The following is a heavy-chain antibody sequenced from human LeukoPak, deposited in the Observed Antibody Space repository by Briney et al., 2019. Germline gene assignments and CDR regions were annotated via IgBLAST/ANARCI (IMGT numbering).Heavy chain of an antibody. CDR2: IYYSGTT. CDR3: ARQISDYYYYYMDV. D-gene: IGHD2-15*01. Sequence: SETLSLTCTVSGYSISSGYYWGWIRQPPGKGLEWIGTIYYSGTTYYNPSLESRVTIFEDTSKNQFSLMLTSVTAADTAVYYCARQISDYYYYYMDVWGKGTTVTVSS. V-gene: IGHV4-38-2*02. J-gene: IGHJ6*03. CDR1: GYSISSGYY.